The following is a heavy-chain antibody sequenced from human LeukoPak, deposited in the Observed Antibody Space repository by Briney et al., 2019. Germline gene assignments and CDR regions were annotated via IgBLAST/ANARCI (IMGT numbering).Heavy chain of an antibody. CDR2: INTNTGNP. V-gene: IGHV7-4-1*02. CDR3: ARDYTTVTTDYYYYMDV. CDR1: GYTFTSYA. J-gene: IGHJ6*03. D-gene: IGHD4-17*01. Sequence: GASVEVSCKASGYTFTSYAMNWVRQAPGQGLEWMGWINTNTGNPTYAQGFTGRFVFSLDTSVSTAYLQISSLKAEDTAVYYCARDYTTVTTDYYYYMDVWGKGTTVTVSS.